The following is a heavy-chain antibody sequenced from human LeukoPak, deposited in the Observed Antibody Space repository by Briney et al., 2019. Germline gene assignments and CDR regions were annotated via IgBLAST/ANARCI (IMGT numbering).Heavy chain of an antibody. CDR2: INHSGST. D-gene: IGHD1-26*01. Sequence: SSETLSLTCAVYGGSFSGYYWSWIRQPPGKGLEWIGEINHSGSTNYNPSLKSRVTISVDTSKNQFSLKLSSVTAADTAVYYCARRVGTTYIRFDPWGQGTLVTVSS. CDR1: GGSFSGYY. V-gene: IGHV4-34*01. CDR3: ARRVGTTYIRFDP. J-gene: IGHJ5*02.